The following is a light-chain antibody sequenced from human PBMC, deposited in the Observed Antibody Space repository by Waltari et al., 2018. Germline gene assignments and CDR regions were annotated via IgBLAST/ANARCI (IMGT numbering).Light chain of an antibody. J-gene: IGKJ4*01. CDR2: SAS. Sequence: EIVLTQSPATLSLPPGERATLSCRASQSVSSSLAWYQQKPGQAPRLLIYSASNRATGIPARFSGSGSGTDFTLTISNLEPEDFAVYYCQQRSNWPLTFGGGTKVEIK. CDR3: QQRSNWPLT. CDR1: QSVSSS. V-gene: IGKV3-11*01.